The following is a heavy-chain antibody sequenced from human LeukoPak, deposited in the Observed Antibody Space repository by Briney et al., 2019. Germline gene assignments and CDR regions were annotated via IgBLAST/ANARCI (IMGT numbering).Heavy chain of an antibody. CDR1: GYTFTSYD. Sequence: ASVKVSCKASGYTFTSYDINWVRQATGQGLEWMGWMNPNSGNTGYAQKFQGRVTMTRNTSISTAYMELSSLRSEDTAVYYCASKGGMVRGVLFDYWGQGTLVTVSS. CDR3: ASKGGMVRGVLFDY. CDR2: MNPNSGNT. D-gene: IGHD3-10*01. V-gene: IGHV1-8*01. J-gene: IGHJ4*02.